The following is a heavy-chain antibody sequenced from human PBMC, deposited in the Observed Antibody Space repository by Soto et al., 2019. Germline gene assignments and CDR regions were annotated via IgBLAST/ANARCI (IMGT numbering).Heavy chain of an antibody. J-gene: IGHJ4*02. CDR3: ARANPNNFDN. D-gene: IGHD7-27*01. V-gene: IGHV4-59*01. CDR2: INYSGTT. CDR1: GSSFSGFY. Sequence: SETLSLTCSVSGSSFSGFYWSWIRQPPEKGLEWIGYINYSGTTNYNPSLESRVTISVDTSKNQFSLKLSSVTAADTAVYYCARANPNNFDNWGQGTLVTVSS.